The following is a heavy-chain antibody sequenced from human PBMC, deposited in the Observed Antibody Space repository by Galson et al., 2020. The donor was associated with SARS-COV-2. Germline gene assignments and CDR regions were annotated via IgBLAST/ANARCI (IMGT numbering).Heavy chain of an antibody. CDR3: ARDGLGGYCRSMTDWYVRDGLDI. J-gene: IGHJ3*02. Sequence: GGSLRLSCEASGFSLSNYWMTWVRQAPGKGLEWVANIKQDGSEEYHVDAVKGRSTISRDNAKNSLYLQMNSLRVDDTAVYYCARDGLGGYCRSMTDWYVRDGLDIWGQGTMVTVSP. CDR2: IKQDGSEE. V-gene: IGHV3-7*05. CDR1: GFSLSNYW. D-gene: IGHD2-2*01.